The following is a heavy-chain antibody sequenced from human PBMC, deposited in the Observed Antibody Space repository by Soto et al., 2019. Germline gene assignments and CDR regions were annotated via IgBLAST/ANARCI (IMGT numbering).Heavy chain of an antibody. CDR1: GYTFTGYY. V-gene: IGHV1-2*02. CDR2: INPNSGGT. D-gene: IGHD3-3*01. CDR3: ARVGVDYDFWSGYNYYYGMDV. J-gene: IGHJ6*02. Sequence: ASVKVSCKASGYTFTGYYMHWVRQAPGQGLEWMGWINPNSGGTNYAQKFQGRVTMTRDTSISTAYMELSRLRSDDTAVYYCARVGVDYDFWSGYNYYYGMDVWGQGTTVTVSS.